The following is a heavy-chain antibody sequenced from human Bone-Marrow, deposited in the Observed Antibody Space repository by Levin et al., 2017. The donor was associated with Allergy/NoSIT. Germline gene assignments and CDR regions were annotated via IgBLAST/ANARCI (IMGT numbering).Heavy chain of an antibody. Sequence: SETLSLTCAVSGGSISSSNWWSWVRQPPGKGLEWIGEIYHSGSTNYNPSLKSRVTISVDKSKNQFSLKLSSVTAADTAVYYCASETTVTSLRYYYYGMDVWGQGTTVTVSS. V-gene: IGHV4-4*02. CDR2: IYHSGST. CDR3: ASETTVTSLRYYYYGMDV. J-gene: IGHJ6*02. CDR1: GGSISSSNW. D-gene: IGHD4-17*01.